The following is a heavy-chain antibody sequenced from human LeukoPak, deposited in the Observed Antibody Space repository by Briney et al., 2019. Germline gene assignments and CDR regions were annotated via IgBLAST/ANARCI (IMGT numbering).Heavy chain of an antibody. V-gene: IGHV4-59*01. Sequence: SETLSLTCTVSGASISSYYWSWIRQPPRKELEWIAYISYNGSTNYNPSLKSRVTISVDTSKSQFSLKLTSVTAADTAVYYSARPSSTSRWYFDLRGGGTLVTVSS. CDR1: GASISSYY. CDR3: ARPSSTSRWYFDL. CDR2: ISYNGST. J-gene: IGHJ2*01. D-gene: IGHD2-2*01.